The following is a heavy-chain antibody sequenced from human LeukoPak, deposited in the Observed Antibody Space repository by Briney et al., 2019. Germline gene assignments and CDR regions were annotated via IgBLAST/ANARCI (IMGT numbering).Heavy chain of an antibody. J-gene: IGHJ4*02. CDR1: GYTFTGYY. CDR2: INPNSGGT. V-gene: IGHV1-2*02. D-gene: IGHD3-10*01. Sequence: GASVKVSCKASGYTFTGYYMHWVRQAPGQGLEWMGWINPNSGGTNYAQKFQGRVTMTRDTSISTAYMELSRLRSDDTAVYYCARDRAYGSGSYYNIPTRPGAAGYWGQGTLVTVSS. CDR3: ARDRAYGSGSYYNIPTRPGAAGY.